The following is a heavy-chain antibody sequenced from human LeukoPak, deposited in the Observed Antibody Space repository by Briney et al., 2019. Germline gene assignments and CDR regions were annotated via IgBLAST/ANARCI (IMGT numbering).Heavy chain of an antibody. J-gene: IGHJ4*02. V-gene: IGHV3-7*01. Sequence: GGSLRLSCAASGFSLRDYWMSWVRQAPGKGLEWVADIEPGGSGKTYVDSVKGRFTISRDNAQQSLYLQMDTLTAEDTAVYYCVTSWVRQQRDFWGQGTLVTVSS. CDR1: GFSLRDYW. D-gene: IGHD3-10*01. CDR3: VTSWVRQQRDF. CDR2: IEPGGSGK.